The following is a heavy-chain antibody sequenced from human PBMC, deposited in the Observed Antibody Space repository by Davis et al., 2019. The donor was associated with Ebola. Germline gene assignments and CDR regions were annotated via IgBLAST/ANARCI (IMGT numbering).Heavy chain of an antibody. D-gene: IGHD5-12*01. CDR3: TTPGGQDSGYDVFDI. V-gene: IGHV1-46*03. CDR1: GYTFTSYY. J-gene: IGHJ3*02. Sequence: AASVKVSCKASGYTFTSYYIHWVRQAPGQGLECMGVINASGGGTTYAQKFQGRVTMTRDTSTSTVYMELSSLRSEDTAVYYCTTPGGQDSGYDVFDIWGQGTMVTVSS. CDR2: INASGGGT.